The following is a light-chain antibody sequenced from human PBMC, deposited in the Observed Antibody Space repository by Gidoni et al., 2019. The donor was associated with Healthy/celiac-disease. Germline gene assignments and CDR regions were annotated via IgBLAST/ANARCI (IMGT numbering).Light chain of an antibody. Sequence: DIQMTQSPSSLSASVGDRVTITCQAIQDISNYLNWYQQKPGKAPKLLIYDASNLETGVPSRFSGSGSGTDFTFTISSLQPEDIATYYCQQYDNLLPTFGQGTKLEIK. CDR2: DAS. J-gene: IGKJ2*01. V-gene: IGKV1-33*01. CDR1: QDISNY. CDR3: QQYDNLLPT.